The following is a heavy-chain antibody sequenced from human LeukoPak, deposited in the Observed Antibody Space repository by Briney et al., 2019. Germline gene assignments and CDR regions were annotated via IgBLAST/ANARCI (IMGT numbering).Heavy chain of an antibody. J-gene: IGHJ4*02. V-gene: IGHV3-48*03. CDR2: IGTIISTT. CDR3: ARNVYDLRGQWLVPGFDY. CDR1: GFTFGSYE. D-gene: IGHD6-19*01. Sequence: GGSLRLSCAASGFTFGSYEMNWVRQAPGKGLEWVSYIGTIISTTYYADSVKGRSTVSRDDAKSSLYLQMSSLRAEDTAVYYCARNVYDLRGQWLVPGFDYWGQGTLVTVSS.